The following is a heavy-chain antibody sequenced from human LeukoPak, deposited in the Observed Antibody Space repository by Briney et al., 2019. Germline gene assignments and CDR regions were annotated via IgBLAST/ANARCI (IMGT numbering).Heavy chain of an antibody. CDR1: GFTFKNYA. CDR2: ISASGSSA. Sequence: GGSLRLSCAASGFTFKNYAMSWVRQAPGKGLEWVLGISASGSSAYYADPVRGRFTISRDNSNNMVYLNMNNLRADDTAVYYCAKGGDVVLVAATSNYLDVWGKGTTVTVSS. CDR3: AKGGDVVLVAATSNYLDV. D-gene: IGHD2-15*01. J-gene: IGHJ6*03. V-gene: IGHV3-23*01.